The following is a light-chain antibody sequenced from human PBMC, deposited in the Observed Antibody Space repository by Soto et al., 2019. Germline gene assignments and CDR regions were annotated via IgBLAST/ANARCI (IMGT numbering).Light chain of an antibody. Sequence: DGVMPQTPESLAVSLGERATINCKSSQSVLYSPNNKNYLAWYQHKPGQPPKMLIYWASIRESGVPDRFSGSGSGTDFTLTISSLQSEDVAVYYCQQYYTNSWSFGQGAKV. J-gene: IGKJ1*01. CDR3: QQYYTNSWS. CDR2: WAS. CDR1: QSVLYSPNNKNY. V-gene: IGKV4-1*01.